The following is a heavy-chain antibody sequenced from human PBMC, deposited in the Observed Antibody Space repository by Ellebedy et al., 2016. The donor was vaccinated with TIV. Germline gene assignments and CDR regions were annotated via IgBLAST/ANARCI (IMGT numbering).Heavy chain of an antibody. D-gene: IGHD5-12*01. CDR1: GFTFSDYY. CDR2: ISSSGSTI. CDR3: ARDGRGYSGYDPLTG. V-gene: IGHV3-11*01. Sequence: GESLKISXAASGFTFSDYYMSWIRQAPGKGLEWVSYISSSGSTIYYADSVKGRFTISRDNAKNSLYLQMNSLRAEDTAVYYCARDGRGYSGYDPLTGWGQGTTVTVSS. J-gene: IGHJ6*02.